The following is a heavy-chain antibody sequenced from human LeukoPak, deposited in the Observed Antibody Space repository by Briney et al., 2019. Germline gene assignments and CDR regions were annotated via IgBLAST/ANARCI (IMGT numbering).Heavy chain of an antibody. Sequence: GGSLRLSCAASGFTFSSYAMSWVRQAPGKGLEWVSAISGSGGSTYYADSVKGRFTISRDNAKNSLYLQMNSLRAEDTAVYYCARESFDYGDYKALDYWGQGTLVTVSS. CDR3: ARESFDYGDYKALDY. D-gene: IGHD4-17*01. CDR1: GFTFSSYA. CDR2: ISGSGGST. J-gene: IGHJ4*02. V-gene: IGHV3-23*01.